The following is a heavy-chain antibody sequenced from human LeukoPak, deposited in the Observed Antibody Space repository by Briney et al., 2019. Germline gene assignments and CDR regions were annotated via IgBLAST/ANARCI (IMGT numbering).Heavy chain of an antibody. CDR3: ARGLHDFWSGYSSPGTRLFDY. CDR2: LYYMRGA. J-gene: IGHJ4*02. CDR1: GGSISGYY. D-gene: IGHD3-3*01. Sequence: SETLSLTCTVSGGSISGYYWSWSRQPPGKGVEWIGNLYYMRGAWYKSSLKSRVTTSVDTSRNEFSLKLSSVTAADTAVYYCARGLHDFWSGYSSPGTRLFDYWGQGTLVTVSS. V-gene: IGHV4-59*01.